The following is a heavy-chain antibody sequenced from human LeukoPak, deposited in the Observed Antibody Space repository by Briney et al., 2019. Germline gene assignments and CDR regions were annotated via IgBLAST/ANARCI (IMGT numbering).Heavy chain of an antibody. D-gene: IGHD3-3*01. CDR1: GYTFTSYG. CDR3: ARETYDFWSGYYRYYYMDV. CDR2: ISTYNGNT. J-gene: IGHJ6*03. Sequence: GASVKVSCKASGYTFTSYGISWVRQAPGQGLEWMGWISTYNGNTNYAQKLQGRVTMTTDTSTSTAYMELRSLRSDDTAVYYCARETYDFWSGYYRYYYMDVWGKGTTVTVSS. V-gene: IGHV1-18*01.